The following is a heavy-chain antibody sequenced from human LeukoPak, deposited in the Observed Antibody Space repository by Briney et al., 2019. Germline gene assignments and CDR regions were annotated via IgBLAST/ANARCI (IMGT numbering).Heavy chain of an antibody. V-gene: IGHV3-21*01. CDR2: ISSSSSYI. D-gene: IGHD3-16*01. J-gene: IGHJ3*02. CDR3: ARHPGLSNAFDI. Sequence: GGSLRLSCAASGFTFSSYSMNWVRQAPGKGLEWVSSISSSSSYIYYADSVKGRFTISRDSAKNSLYLQMNSLRAEDTAVYYCARHPGLSNAFDIWGQGTMVTVSS. CDR1: GFTFSSYS.